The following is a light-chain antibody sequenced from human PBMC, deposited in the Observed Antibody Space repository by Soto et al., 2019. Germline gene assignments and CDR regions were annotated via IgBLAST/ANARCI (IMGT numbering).Light chain of an antibody. V-gene: IGKV3-11*01. CDR2: EAS. CDR1: QSVGTY. CDR3: QQRSNWPPVT. J-gene: IGKJ4*01. Sequence: EIVLTQSPVTLSLSPGETATLSCRASQSVGTYLAWYQLKSGQAPRLLIYEASKRATGIPARFSGRGSGTDFTLTISSLEPEDFALYYCQQRSNWPPVTFGGGTKVEIK.